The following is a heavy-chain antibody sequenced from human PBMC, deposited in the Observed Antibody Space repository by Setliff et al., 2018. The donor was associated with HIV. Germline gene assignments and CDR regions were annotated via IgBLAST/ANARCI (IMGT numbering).Heavy chain of an antibody. CDR3: AKNSLYLQMNSLRVEDTAVYYCARASNSFDI. CDR1: GGSIISDIFY. CDR2: IYPGST. J-gene: IGHJ3*02. Sequence: SETLSLTCSVSGGSIISDIFYWGWIRQPPGKGLEWIGSIYPGSTKCNPSLRSRLTISLDSPTNQFSVTLSSVKGRFTISRDNAKNSLYLQMNSLRVEDTAVYYCARASNSFDIWGQGTMVTVSS. D-gene: IGHD3-10*01. V-gene: IGHV4-39*01.